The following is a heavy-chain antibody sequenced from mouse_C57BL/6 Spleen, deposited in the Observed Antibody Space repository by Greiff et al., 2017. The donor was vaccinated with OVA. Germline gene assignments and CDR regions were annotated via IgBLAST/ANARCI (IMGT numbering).Heavy chain of an antibody. CDR1: GYAFSSYW. J-gene: IGHJ2*01. D-gene: IGHD4-1*01. Sequence: QVQLQQSGAALVKPGASVTISCKASGYAFSSYWMNWVKQRPGQGLEWIGQLYPGDGDTNYNGKFKGKATLTADKSSSTAYMQLSSLTSWDSAVYFCARSGTDYWGQGTTLTVSS. V-gene: IGHV1-80*01. CDR2: LYPGDGDT. CDR3: ARSGTDY.